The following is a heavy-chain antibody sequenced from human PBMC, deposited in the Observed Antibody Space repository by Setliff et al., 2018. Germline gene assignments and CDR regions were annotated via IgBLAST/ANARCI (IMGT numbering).Heavy chain of an antibody. CDR3: ARGRNVAARLLDT. CDR2: INHSGTT. CDR1: GGTFSDYY. Sequence: SETLSLTCAAYGGTFSDYYWAWIRQPQGKGLEWIGEINHSGTTNYNPSLKSRVSISIDTAKDQFSLRMNSVTAADAAIYYCARGRNVAARLLDTWGQGSRVTVSS. J-gene: IGHJ5*02. D-gene: IGHD6-6*01. V-gene: IGHV4-34*01.